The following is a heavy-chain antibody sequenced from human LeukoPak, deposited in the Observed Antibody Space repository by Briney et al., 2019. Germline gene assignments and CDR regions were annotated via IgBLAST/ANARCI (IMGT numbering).Heavy chain of an antibody. J-gene: IGHJ6*02. CDR1: GLTFSTCG. Sequence: GGSLRLSCAASGLTFSTCGMHWVRQAPGKGLEWVAFIRYDGSNKYYADSVKGRFIISRDNSENTLSLQMNSPRAEDTAVYYCARSLWSLYGMDVWGQGTTVTVSS. CDR2: IRYDGSNK. V-gene: IGHV3-30*02. D-gene: IGHD3-10*01. CDR3: ARSLWSLYGMDV.